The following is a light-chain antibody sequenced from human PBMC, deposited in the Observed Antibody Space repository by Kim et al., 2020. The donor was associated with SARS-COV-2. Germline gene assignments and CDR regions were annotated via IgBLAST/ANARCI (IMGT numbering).Light chain of an antibody. J-gene: IGLJ2*01. CDR1: KLGDTY. CDR3: QAWDSSTVV. V-gene: IGLV3-1*01. Sequence: SYELTQPPSVSVSPGQTASITCSGDKLGDTYAYWYQQKPGQSPVLVIDQDGKRPSGIPARFSGSNSGNTATLTISGTQAMDEADYYCQAWDSSTVVFGGGTQLTVL. CDR2: QDG.